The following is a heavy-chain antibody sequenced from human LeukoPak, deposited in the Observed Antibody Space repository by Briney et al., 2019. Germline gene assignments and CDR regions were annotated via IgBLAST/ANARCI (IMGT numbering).Heavy chain of an antibody. V-gene: IGHV3-11*04. D-gene: IGHD3-10*01. CDR3: TREDFYYAAGY. J-gene: IGHJ4*02. CDR2: ISGDGTTR. Sequence: GGSLRLSCAASGFTFSNYWMHWVRQAPGKGLEWVSYISGDGTTRYYADSVRGRFTVPRDNTKNSLFLQMNSLRAEDTAICYCTREDFYYAAGYWGQGTLVTVSS. CDR1: GFTFSNYW.